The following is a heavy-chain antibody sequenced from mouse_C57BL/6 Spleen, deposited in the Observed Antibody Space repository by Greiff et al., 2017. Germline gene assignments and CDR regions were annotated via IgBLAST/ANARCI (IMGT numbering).Heavy chain of an antibody. D-gene: IGHD1-1*01. CDR1: GYTFTSYW. Sequence: QVQLQQPGAELVRPGTSVKLSCKASGYTFTSYWMHWVKQRPGQGLEWIGVIDPSDSYTNYNQKFKGKATLTVDTSSSTAYVQLSSLTSEDSAVYYCARGITTVVDYWGQGTTLTVSS. CDR3: ARGITTVVDY. V-gene: IGHV1-59*01. CDR2: IDPSDSYT. J-gene: IGHJ2*01.